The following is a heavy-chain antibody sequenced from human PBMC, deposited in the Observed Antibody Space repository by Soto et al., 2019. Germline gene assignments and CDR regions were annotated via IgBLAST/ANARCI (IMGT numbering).Heavy chain of an antibody. Sequence: SETLSLTCTVSGGSLSSSSYHWSWIRQPSGKGLEWIGYIYYTGSTNYNPSLKSRVTISVDTSKNQFSLSLSSVTAADTAVYYCARGFAIGWYTYYFDYWGQGPLVNGSS. CDR1: GGSLSSSSYH. CDR3: ARGFAIGWYTYYFDY. V-gene: IGHV4-61*01. D-gene: IGHD6-19*01. J-gene: IGHJ4*02. CDR2: IYYTGST.